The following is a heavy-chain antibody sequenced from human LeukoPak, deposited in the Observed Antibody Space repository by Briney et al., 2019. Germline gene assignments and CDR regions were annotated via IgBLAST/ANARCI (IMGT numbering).Heavy chain of an antibody. D-gene: IGHD2-2*01. V-gene: IGHV3-23*01. Sequence: GGSLRLSCAASGFTFSTYAMSWVCQAPGKGLNWVSTITGSGGTTYYADSVKGRFTISRDNSKNTLFLQMHSLRAEDTAIYYCAKHATEGGSSSTSSWDYWGQGTLVTVSS. J-gene: IGHJ4*02. CDR1: GFTFSTYA. CDR2: ITGSGGTT. CDR3: AKHATEGGSSSTSSWDY.